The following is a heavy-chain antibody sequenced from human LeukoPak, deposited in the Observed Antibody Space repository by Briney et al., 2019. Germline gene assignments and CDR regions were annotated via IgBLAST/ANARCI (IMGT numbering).Heavy chain of an antibody. D-gene: IGHD4-17*01. V-gene: IGHV4-39*01. CDR1: GGSISSSSYY. Sequence: SETLSLTCTVSGGSISSSSYYWGWIRQPPGKGLEWIGEINHSGSTNYNPSLKSRVTISVDTSKNQFSLKLSSVTAADTAVYYCARHYWTTVTTARFDPWGQGTLVTVSS. CDR3: ARHYWTTVTTARFDP. CDR2: INHSGST. J-gene: IGHJ5*02.